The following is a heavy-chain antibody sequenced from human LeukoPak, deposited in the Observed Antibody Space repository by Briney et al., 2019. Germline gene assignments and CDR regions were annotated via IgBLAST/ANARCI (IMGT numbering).Heavy chain of an antibody. CDR2: IIQDGSEK. V-gene: IGHV3-7*01. CDR3: ARVATAKYYYDSSGLYPGY. Sequence: GSLRLSCAASGFTFSSYWMNWVRQAPGKGLEWVANIIQDGSEKHYVDSVKGRFTISRDNAKNSLYLQMNSLRAEDTAVYYCARVATAKYYYDSSGLYPGYWGQGTLVTVSS. CDR1: GFTFSSYW. D-gene: IGHD3-22*01. J-gene: IGHJ4*02.